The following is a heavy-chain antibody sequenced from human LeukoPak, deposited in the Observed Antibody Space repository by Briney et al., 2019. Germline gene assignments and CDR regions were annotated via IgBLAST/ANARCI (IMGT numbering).Heavy chain of an antibody. V-gene: IGHV3-23*01. CDR2: ISGSGGST. CDR3: AKDGEWELSGAYFDY. CDR1: GFTFSSYA. D-gene: IGHD1-26*01. Sequence: GGSLRLSCAASGFTFSSYAMSWVRQAPGKGLEWVSAISGSGGSTYYADSVKGRFTISGDNSKNTLYLQMNSLRAEDTAVYYCAKDGEWELSGAYFDYWGQGTLVTVSS. J-gene: IGHJ4*02.